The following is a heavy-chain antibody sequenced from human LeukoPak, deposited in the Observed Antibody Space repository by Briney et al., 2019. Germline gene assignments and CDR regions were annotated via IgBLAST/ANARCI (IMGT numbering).Heavy chain of an antibody. CDR3: ARGRQYYYDSSGYYYVDY. CDR1: GDSISSYY. CDR2: IYYSGSS. V-gene: IGHV4-59*01. Sequence: PSETLSLTCSVSGDSISSYYWGWIRQPPGKGLEWNGYIYYSGSSNYNPSLKSRVTISVDTSKNQLSLKLSSVTAADTAVYYCARGRQYYYDSSGYYYVDYWGQGTLVTVSS. J-gene: IGHJ4*02. D-gene: IGHD3-22*01.